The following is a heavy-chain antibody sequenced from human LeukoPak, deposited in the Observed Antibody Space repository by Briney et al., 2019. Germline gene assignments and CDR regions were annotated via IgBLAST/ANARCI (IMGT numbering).Heavy chain of an antibody. Sequence: GGSLRLSCAASGFTFSSYAMSWVRQAPGKGLEWVSAISGSGGSTYYPDSVKGRLTISRDNSKNTLYLQMNSPRAEDTAVYYCAKDWDIVVVPADAFDIWGQGTMVTVSS. CDR2: ISGSGGST. CDR1: GFTFSSYA. D-gene: IGHD2-2*01. V-gene: IGHV3-23*01. CDR3: AKDWDIVVVPADAFDI. J-gene: IGHJ3*02.